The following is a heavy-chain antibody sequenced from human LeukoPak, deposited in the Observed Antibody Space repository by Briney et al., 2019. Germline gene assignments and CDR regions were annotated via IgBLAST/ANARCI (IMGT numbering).Heavy chain of an antibody. J-gene: IGHJ4*02. V-gene: IGHV3-7*01. D-gene: IGHD1-14*01. CDR3: AREVWGPEY. CDR2: IKQDGSDK. CDR1: GGSISSDDYY. Sequence: ETLSLTCTVSGGSISSDDYYWSWIRQPPGKGLEWVGNIKQDGSDKNYMDSVKGRFTISRDNTKNSVYLQMSSLRAEDTAVYYCAREVWGPEYWGQGTLVTVSS.